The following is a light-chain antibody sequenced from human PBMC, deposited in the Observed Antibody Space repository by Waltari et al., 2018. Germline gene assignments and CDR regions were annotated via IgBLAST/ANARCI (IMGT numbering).Light chain of an antibody. CDR3: HQYSSWPPMFT. CDR1: QSVSSN. J-gene: IGKJ2*01. V-gene: IGKV3-15*01. CDR2: GAS. Sequence: EIVMTQSPATLSVSPGEGATLSCRASQSVSSNLAWYQQGPGQAPRLLIYGASTRAPGIPARFSGSGSGTEFTLTISSLQSEDSAVYYCHQYSSWPPMFTFGQGTKLEIK.